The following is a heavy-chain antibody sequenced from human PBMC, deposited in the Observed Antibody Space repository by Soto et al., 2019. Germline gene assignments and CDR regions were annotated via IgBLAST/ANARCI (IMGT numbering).Heavy chain of an antibody. D-gene: IGHD3-3*01. V-gene: IGHV1-8*01. Sequence: EASVKVSCKASGYTFTSYDINSVRQATGQGLEWMGWMNPNSGNTGYAQKFQGRVTMTRNTSISTAYMELSSLRSEDTAVYYCARVFWSGYFYYMDVWGKGTTVTVSS. CDR1: GYTFTSYD. CDR3: ARVFWSGYFYYMDV. CDR2: MNPNSGNT. J-gene: IGHJ6*03.